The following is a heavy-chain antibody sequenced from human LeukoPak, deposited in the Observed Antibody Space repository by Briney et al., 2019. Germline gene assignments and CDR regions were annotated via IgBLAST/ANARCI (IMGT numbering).Heavy chain of an antibody. V-gene: IGHV1-69*04. J-gene: IGHJ4*02. CDR1: GGTFSSYA. Sequence: SVKVSCKASGGTFSSYAISWVRQAPGQGLEWMGRIIPILGIANYAQKFQGRVTITADKSTSTAYMELSSLRSEDTAVYYCARACYYGSGSNQIDYWGQGTLVTVSS. CDR3: ARACYYGSGSNQIDY. D-gene: IGHD3-10*01. CDR2: IIPILGIA.